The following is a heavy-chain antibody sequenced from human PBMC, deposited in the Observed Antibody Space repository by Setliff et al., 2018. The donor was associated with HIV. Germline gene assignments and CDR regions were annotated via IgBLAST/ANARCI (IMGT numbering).Heavy chain of an antibody. CDR3: ARGFGDDILTGYYGYNWFDP. CDR1: GFTFSSYS. J-gene: IGHJ5*02. D-gene: IGHD3-9*01. CDR2: ISSSSSTI. Sequence: LRLSCAASGFTFSSYSMNWVRQAPGKGLEWVSYISSSSSTIYYADSVKGRFTISRDNAKNSLYLQMNSLRAEDTAVYYCARGFGDDILTGYYGYNWFDPWGQGTLVTVS. V-gene: IGHV3-48*04.